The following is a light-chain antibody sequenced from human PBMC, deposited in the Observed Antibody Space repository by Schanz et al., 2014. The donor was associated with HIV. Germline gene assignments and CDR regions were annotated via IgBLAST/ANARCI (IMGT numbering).Light chain of an antibody. CDR1: SGHRTYA. CDR3: QTWGTGIVV. Sequence: LVLTQSPSASASLGASVKLTCTLSSGHRTYAIAWHQQQPEKGPRYLMKLNSDGSHNKGDGIPDRFSGSSSGAERYLTISSLQSEDEADYYCQTWGTGIVVFGGGTKLTVL. V-gene: IGLV4-69*01. J-gene: IGLJ2*01. CDR2: LNSDGSH.